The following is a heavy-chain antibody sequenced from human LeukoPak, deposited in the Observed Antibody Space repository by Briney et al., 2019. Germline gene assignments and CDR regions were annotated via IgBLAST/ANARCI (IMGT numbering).Heavy chain of an antibody. J-gene: IGHJ4*02. Sequence: GGSLRLSCAASGFTFSSYSMNWVRQAPGKGLKWVSSISSSSSYIYYADSVKGRFTISRDNAKNSLYLQMNSLRAEDAALYYCAKRDGYSYYFDYWGQGTLVTVSS. CDR2: ISSSSSYI. CDR3: AKRDGYSYYFDY. V-gene: IGHV3-21*04. CDR1: GFTFSSYS. D-gene: IGHD4-4*01.